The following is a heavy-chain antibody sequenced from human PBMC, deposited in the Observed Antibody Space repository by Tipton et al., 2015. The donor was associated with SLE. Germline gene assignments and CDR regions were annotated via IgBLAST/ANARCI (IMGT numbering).Heavy chain of an antibody. Sequence: TLSLTCTVSGGSISSSSYYWGWIRQPPGKGLEWIGVLNHGGSPIYNPSLKSRLTMSLNPSKNQFSLRLTSATAADTAVYFCVRGEVLNGENVQHWGQGTLVTVSS. J-gene: IGHJ1*01. D-gene: IGHD2-8*01. CDR1: GGSISSSSYY. V-gene: IGHV4-39*07. CDR2: LNHGGSP. CDR3: VRGEVLNGENVQH.